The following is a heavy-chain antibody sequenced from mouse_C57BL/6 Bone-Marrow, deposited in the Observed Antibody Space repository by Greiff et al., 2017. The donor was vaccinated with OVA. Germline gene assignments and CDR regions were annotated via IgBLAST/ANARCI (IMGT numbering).Heavy chain of an antibody. V-gene: IGHV5-6*01. Sequence: EVQVVESGGDLVKPGGSLKLSCAASGFTFSSYGMSWVRQTPDKRLEWVATISSGGSYTYYPDSVKGRFTISRDNAKNTLYLQMSSLKSEDTAMYYCARHGDYGGGQGTSVTVSS. CDR3: ARHGDYG. CDR1: GFTFSSYG. D-gene: IGHD1-1*02. CDR2: ISSGGSYT. J-gene: IGHJ4*01.